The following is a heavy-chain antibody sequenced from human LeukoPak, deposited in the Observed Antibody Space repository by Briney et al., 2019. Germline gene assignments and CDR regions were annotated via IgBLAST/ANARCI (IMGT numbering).Heavy chain of an antibody. CDR3: AREGVYDFWSGYYVYYYYGMDV. V-gene: IGHV3-7*01. CDR2: IKQDGSEK. J-gene: IGHJ6*02. D-gene: IGHD3-3*01. Sequence: GGSLRLSCAASGFTFSSYWMSWVRQAPGKGLEWVANIKQDGSEKYYVDSVKGRFTIFRDNAKNSLYLQMNSLRAEDTAVYYCAREGVYDFWSGYYVYYYYGMDVWGQGTTVTVSS. CDR1: GFTFSSYW.